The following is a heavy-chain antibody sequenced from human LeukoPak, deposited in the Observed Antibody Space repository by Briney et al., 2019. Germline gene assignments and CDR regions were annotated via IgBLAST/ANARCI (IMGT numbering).Heavy chain of an antibody. J-gene: IGHJ4*02. Sequence: SETLSLTCTVSGDSISSSGYYWGWIRQPPGKGLEWIGTIYYGGSTYYNPSLESRVTISVDTSNNQFSLKLTSVTAADTAVYYCARDGARWGQGTLVTVSS. CDR2: IYYGGST. V-gene: IGHV4-39*07. CDR1: GDSISSSGYY. CDR3: ARDGAR. D-gene: IGHD3-16*01.